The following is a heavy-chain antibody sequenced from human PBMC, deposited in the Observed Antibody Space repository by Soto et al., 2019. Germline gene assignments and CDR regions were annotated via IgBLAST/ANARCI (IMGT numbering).Heavy chain of an antibody. D-gene: IGHD2-21*02. J-gene: IGHJ4*02. CDR1: GFTFGDYA. V-gene: IGHV3-49*03. Sequence: PGGSLRLSCTASGFTFGDYAMSWFRQAPGKGLEWVGFIRSKAYGGTTEYAASEKGRFTISRDDSKSIAYLQMNSLKTEDTAVYYCTRASYCGGDCYHNTIDYWGQGTLVTVSS. CDR3: TRASYCGGDCYHNTIDY. CDR2: IRSKAYGGTT.